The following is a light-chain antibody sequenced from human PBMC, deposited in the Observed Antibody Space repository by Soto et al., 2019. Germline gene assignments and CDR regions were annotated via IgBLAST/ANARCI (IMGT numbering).Light chain of an antibody. Sequence: DIQMTQSPSTLSASVGDRVTITCRASQSISSWLAWYQQKPGKASNLLIYKASSLESGVPSRFSGRGSGTEFTLTISSLQPDDFATYYCQQYESYSVTFGQGTRLEIK. CDR2: KAS. V-gene: IGKV1-5*03. CDR3: QQYESYSVT. CDR1: QSISSW. J-gene: IGKJ5*01.